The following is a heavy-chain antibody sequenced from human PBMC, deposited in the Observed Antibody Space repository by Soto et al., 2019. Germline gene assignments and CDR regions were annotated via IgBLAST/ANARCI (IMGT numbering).Heavy chain of an antibody. V-gene: IGHV3-23*01. CDR2: VCNSGGST. J-gene: IGHJ6*01. Sequence: GGSLRLSCAASGFTFSSYAMNWVRQAPGKDWEWVSGVCNSGGSTFYADSVKGLFTIPRDNSNNPVYLKMNSLRAEDTAVYYCSKVLHHESSDYYRLRYYGMDVWGQGTTVTVSS. CDR1: GFTFSSYA. D-gene: IGHD3-22*01. CDR3: SKVLHHESSDYYRLRYYGMDV.